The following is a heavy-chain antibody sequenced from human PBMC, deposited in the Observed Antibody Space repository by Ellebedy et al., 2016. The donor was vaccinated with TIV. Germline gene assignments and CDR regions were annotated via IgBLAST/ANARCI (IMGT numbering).Heavy chain of an antibody. CDR3: ARGSEGSGFDY. V-gene: IGHV3-30-3*01. CDR2: ISSDGNIK. Sequence: GESLKISCAASQFYFNTYTIHWVRQAPGKGLEWVAFISSDGNIKDYADSVKGRFTISRDNSKKTVYLQMNSLRSEDTAVHYCARGSEGSGFDYWGQGTLVTVSS. J-gene: IGHJ4*02. D-gene: IGHD6-25*01. CDR1: QFYFNTYT.